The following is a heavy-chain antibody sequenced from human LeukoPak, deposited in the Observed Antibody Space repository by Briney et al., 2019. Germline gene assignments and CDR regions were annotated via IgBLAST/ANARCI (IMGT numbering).Heavy chain of an antibody. V-gene: IGHV3-48*03. CDR1: GFTFSSYE. CDR3: ARDGSDWYDY. CDR2: ISSSGSTR. J-gene: IGHJ4*02. Sequence: GGSLRLSCAASGFTFSSYEMNWVRQAPGKGPEWVSYISSSGSTRYYADSVKGRFTISRDNAKNSLYLQMNSLRAEDTGVYYCARDGSDWYDYWGQGILVTVFS. D-gene: IGHD6-19*01.